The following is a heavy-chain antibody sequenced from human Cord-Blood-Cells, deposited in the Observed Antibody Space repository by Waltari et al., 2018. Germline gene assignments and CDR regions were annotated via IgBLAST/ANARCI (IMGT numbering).Heavy chain of an antibody. J-gene: IGHJ3*02. CDR3: ARADRVYDILTGHDAFDI. Sequence: QVQLQESGPGLVKPSQTLSLTCTVSGGSISSGGYYWSWIRQHPGKGLEWIGYIYYSGSTYYNPSLKSRVTISVDTSKNQFSLKLSSVTAADTAMYYCARADRVYDILTGHDAFDIWGQGTMVTVSS. D-gene: IGHD3-9*01. CDR2: IYYSGST. CDR1: GGSISSGGYY. V-gene: IGHV4-31*03.